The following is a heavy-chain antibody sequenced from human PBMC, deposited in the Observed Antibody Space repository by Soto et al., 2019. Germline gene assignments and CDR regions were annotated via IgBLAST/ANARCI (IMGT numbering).Heavy chain of an antibody. D-gene: IGHD1-1*01. J-gene: IGHJ6*02. CDR1: AFTLSKFV. Sequence: QVQLVESGGGVAQPGRSLRLSCAASAFTLSKFVMHWVRQAPGKGLEWVAVTSNDGSNTFYAGSVKGRFTISRDNSKSVVYLQMNSLRDDDTAVYYCARGNMDVWGRGTTVTVSS. CDR3: ARGNMDV. V-gene: IGHV3-30-3*01. CDR2: TSNDGSNT.